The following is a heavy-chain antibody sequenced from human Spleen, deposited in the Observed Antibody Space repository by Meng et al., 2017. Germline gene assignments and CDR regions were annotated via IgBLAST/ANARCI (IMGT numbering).Heavy chain of an antibody. CDR1: GGSISSSSYY. D-gene: IGHD6-19*01. V-gene: IGHV4-39*07. J-gene: IGHJ4*02. CDR2: IYYSGST. Sequence: SETLSLTCTVSGGSISSSSYYWGWIRQPPGKGLEWIGSIYYSGSTYYNPSLKSRVTISVDTSKNQFSLKLSSVTAADTAVYYCARAPLTSSDWSFADYWGQGTLVTVSS. CDR3: ARAPLTSSDWSFADY.